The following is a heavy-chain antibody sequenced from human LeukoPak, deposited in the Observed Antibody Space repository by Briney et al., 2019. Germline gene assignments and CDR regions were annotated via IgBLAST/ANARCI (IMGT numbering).Heavy chain of an antibody. Sequence: ASVKVSCKASGYTFTSYGISWVRQAPGQGLEWMGWISAYNGNTNYAQKLQGRVTMTTDTSTSTAYMELRSLRPDDTAVYYCARGSTSIAAAGISDYWGQGTLVTVSS. CDR1: GYTFTSYG. CDR2: ISAYNGNT. V-gene: IGHV1-18*01. D-gene: IGHD6-13*01. CDR3: ARGSTSIAAAGISDY. J-gene: IGHJ4*02.